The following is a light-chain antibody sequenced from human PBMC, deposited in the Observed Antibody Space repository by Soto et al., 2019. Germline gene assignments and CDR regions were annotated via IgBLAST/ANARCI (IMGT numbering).Light chain of an antibody. CDR2: EVX. Sequence: QSALTQPASVSGSPGQSITISCTGTSSDVGGYNYVSWYQQHPGKAPKLMIYEVXNRPSGXXXRXXGSKSGNTASLTISGLQAEDEADYYCSSYTSSSTRVFGTGTKVTVL. J-gene: IGLJ1*01. V-gene: IGLV2-14*01. CDR1: SSDVGGYNY. CDR3: SSYTSSSTRV.